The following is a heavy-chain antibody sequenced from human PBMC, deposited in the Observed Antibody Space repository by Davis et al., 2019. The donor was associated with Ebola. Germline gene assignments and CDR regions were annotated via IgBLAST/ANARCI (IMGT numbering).Heavy chain of an antibody. CDR3: ARDLWFRELWGAFDI. J-gene: IGHJ3*02. Sequence: ASVKVSCKASGYTFTSYAMHWVRQAPGQRLEWMGWINAGNGNTKYSQKFQGRVTITRDTSASTAYMELSSLRSEDTAVYYCARDLWFRELWGAFDIWGQGTMVTVSS. CDR1: GYTFTSYA. D-gene: IGHD3-10*01. CDR2: INAGNGNT. V-gene: IGHV1-3*01.